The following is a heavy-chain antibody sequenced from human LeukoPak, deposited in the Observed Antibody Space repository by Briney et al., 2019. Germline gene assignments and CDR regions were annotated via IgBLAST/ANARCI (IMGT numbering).Heavy chain of an antibody. J-gene: IGHJ5*02. CDR3: ATSIGLAAAGVGSQDYYNWFDP. CDR1: GGTFSSYA. CDR2: IIPIFGTA. D-gene: IGHD6-13*01. V-gene: IGHV1-69*06. Sequence: SVKVSCKASGGTFSSYAISWVRQAPGQGLEWMGGIIPIFGTANYAQKFQGRVTITADRSTSTAYMELSSLRSEDTAVYYCATSIGLAAAGVGSQDYYNWFDPWGQGTLVTVSS.